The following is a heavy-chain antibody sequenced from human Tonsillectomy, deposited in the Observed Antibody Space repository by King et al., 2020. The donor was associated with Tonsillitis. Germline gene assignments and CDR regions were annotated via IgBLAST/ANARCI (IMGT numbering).Heavy chain of an antibody. J-gene: IGHJ4*02. Sequence: MQLQESGPGLVKPSQTLSLTCTVSGGSISSGDYYWTWIRQPPGKGLEWIGYIYYSGSTYYNPPLKSRVTISMETSKNQFSLKLSSVTAADTAVYYCASLSITMIRGVTDYWGQGTLVTVSS. CDR2: IYYSGST. CDR3: ASLSITMIRGVTDY. CDR1: GGSISSGDYY. D-gene: IGHD3-10*01. V-gene: IGHV4-30-4*01.